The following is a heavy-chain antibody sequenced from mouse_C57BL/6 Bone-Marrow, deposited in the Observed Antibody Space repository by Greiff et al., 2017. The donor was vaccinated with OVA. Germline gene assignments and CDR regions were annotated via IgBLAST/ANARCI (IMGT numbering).Heavy chain of an antibody. V-gene: IGHV1-75*01. CDR1: GYTFTDYY. CDR3: ARRGLLYYGSSYWYFDV. CDR2: IFPGSGST. Sequence: QVQLQQSGPELVKPGASVKISCKASGYTFTDYYINWVKQRPGQGLEWIGWIFPGSGSTYYNEKFKGKATLTVDKSSSTAYMLLSSLTSEDSAVYFCARRGLLYYGSSYWYFDVWGTGTTVTVSS. J-gene: IGHJ1*03. D-gene: IGHD1-1*01.